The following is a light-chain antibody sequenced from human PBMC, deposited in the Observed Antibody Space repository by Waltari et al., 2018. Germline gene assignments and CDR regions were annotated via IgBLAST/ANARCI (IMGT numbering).Light chain of an antibody. CDR2: GRN. CDR3: NCRDSSGNHR. Sequence: SSELTQDPAVSVAVGQTVRITCQGDSLKTYFASWYQQKPGQAPLLVIYGRNDRPSGIPDRFFGASTGDKSSLTITGAQVEDEADYFCNCRDSSGNHRFGGGTKLTVL. J-gene: IGLJ2*01. CDR1: SLKTYF. V-gene: IGLV3-19*01.